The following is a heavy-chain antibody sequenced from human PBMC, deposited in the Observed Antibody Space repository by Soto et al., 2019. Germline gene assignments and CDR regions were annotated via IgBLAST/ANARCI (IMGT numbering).Heavy chain of an antibody. CDR3: ARESYGDYLGYYGMDV. D-gene: IGHD4-17*01. CDR1: GGTFSSYA. CDR2: IIPIFGTA. V-gene: IGHV1-69*13. Sequence: ASVKVSCKASGGTFSSYAISWGRQAPGQGLEWMGGIIPIFGTANYAQKFQGRVTITADESTSTAYMELSSLRSEDTAVYYCARESYGDYLGYYGMDVWGQGTTVTVSS. J-gene: IGHJ6*02.